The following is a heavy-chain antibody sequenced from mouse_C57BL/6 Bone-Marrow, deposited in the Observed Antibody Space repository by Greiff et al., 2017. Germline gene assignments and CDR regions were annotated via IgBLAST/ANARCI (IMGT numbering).Heavy chain of an antibody. D-gene: IGHD2-4*01. CDR1: GYTFTNYW. J-gene: IGHJ4*01. CDR2: MHPNGGSP. Sequence: QVQLQQSGAELVKPGASVKLSCKASGYTFTNYWMHWVKQRPGQGLEWIGMMHPNGGSPDYNEKFKSEDTLSVDNSSRTAYMELSRLTTEDSAVYYCARSYDYDDYTMDYWGQGTSVTVSS. CDR3: ARSYDYDDYTMDY. V-gene: IGHV1-64*01.